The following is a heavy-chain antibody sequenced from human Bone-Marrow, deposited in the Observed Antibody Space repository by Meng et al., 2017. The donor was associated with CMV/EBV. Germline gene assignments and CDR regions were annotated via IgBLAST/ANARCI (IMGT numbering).Heavy chain of an antibody. J-gene: IGHJ6*02. CDR2: INHSGST. CDR1: GGSFSGYY. CDR3: ARLYGMDV. Sequence: SETLSLTCAVYGGSFSGYYWSWIRQPPGKGLEWIGEINHSGSTNYNPSLKSRVTISVDTSKNQFSLKLSSVTAADTAVHYCARLYGMDVWGQGTTVTVSS. V-gene: IGHV4-34*01.